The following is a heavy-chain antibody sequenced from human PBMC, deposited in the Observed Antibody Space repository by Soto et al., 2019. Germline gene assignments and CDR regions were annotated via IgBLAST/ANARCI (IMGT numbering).Heavy chain of an antibody. V-gene: IGHV3-23*01. CDR2: ISDSGGRT. CDR1: GFTFSNYA. CDR3: LKARQLCSPYNCYTADY. Sequence: EVQLLESGGGLVQPGGSLRLSCAASGFTFSNYAMSWVRQAPGKGLEWVSGISDSGGRTNYADSVKGRFTISRDNSKNTVYLQTSSLRAEATAVYYCLKARQLCSPYNCYTADYWGQGTLVTVSS. D-gene: IGHD1-20*01. J-gene: IGHJ4*02.